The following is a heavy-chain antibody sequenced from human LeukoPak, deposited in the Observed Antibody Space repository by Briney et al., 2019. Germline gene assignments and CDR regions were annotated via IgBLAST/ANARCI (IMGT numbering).Heavy chain of an antibody. CDR2: IHSDGTAT. J-gene: IGHJ4*02. D-gene: IGHD5/OR15-5a*01. Sequence: GGSLRLSCAASGFTFSTYWMHWVRQIPGKGLVWVSRIHSDGTATNYADSVKGRFTISRDNAKNTLYLQMNSLRTEDTAVYYCARGGSTWLGYWGPGTLVTVSS. CDR3: ARGGSTWLGY. CDR1: GFTFSTYW. V-gene: IGHV3-74*01.